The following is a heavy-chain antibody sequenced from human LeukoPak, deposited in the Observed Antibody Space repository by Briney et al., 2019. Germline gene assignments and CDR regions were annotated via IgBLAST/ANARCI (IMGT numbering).Heavy chain of an antibody. V-gene: IGHV3-23*01. CDR1: GFTFSSYA. Sequence: QSGGSLRLSCAASGFTFSSYAMSWVRQAPGKGLEWVPAISGSGGSTYYADSVKGRFTISRDNSKNTLYLQMNSLRAEDTAVYYCAKDVPYGSGSYYSGWFDAFDIWGQGTMVTVSS. D-gene: IGHD3-10*01. CDR3: AKDVPYGSGSYYSGWFDAFDI. CDR2: ISGSGGST. J-gene: IGHJ3*02.